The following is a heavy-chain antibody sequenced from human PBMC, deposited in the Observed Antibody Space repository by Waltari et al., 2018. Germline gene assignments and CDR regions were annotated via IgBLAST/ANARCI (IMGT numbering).Heavy chain of an antibody. CDR2: ISYDGSNK. J-gene: IGHJ4*02. V-gene: IGHV3-30-3*01. D-gene: IGHD5-12*01. Sequence: QVQLVESGGGVVQPGTSMRRSCAAAGYTFSSYAMHWVRQAPGKGLEWLAVISYDGSNKSYADSLKGRFTISRDNSKNTLYLQMNSLRAEDTAVYYCAREGYSGYGEIDYWGQGTLVTVSS. CDR1: GYTFSSYA. CDR3: AREGYSGYGEIDY.